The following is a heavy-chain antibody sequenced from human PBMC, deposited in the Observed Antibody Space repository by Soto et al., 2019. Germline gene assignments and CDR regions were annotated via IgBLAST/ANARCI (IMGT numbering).Heavy chain of an antibody. Sequence: GGSLRLSCAASGFTFSSYGMHWVRQAPGKGLEWVAVISYDGSNKYYADSVKGRFTISRDNSKNTLYLQMNSLRAEDTAVYYCAKDRFYYDSSGPHDYWGQGTLVTV. CDR3: AKDRFYYDSSGPHDY. CDR1: GFTFSSYG. J-gene: IGHJ4*02. CDR2: ISYDGSNK. D-gene: IGHD3-22*01. V-gene: IGHV3-30*18.